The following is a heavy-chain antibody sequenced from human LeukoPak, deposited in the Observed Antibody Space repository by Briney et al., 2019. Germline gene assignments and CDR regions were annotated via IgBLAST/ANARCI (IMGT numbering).Heavy chain of an antibody. CDR2: INPNSGGT. V-gene: IGHV1-2*02. J-gene: IGHJ3*02. D-gene: IGHD2-8*02. Sequence: GASVKVSCKASGGTFSSYAISWVRQAPGQGLEWMGWINPNSGGTNYAQKFQGRVTMTRDTSISTAYMELSRLRSDDTAVYYCASTGLRTGKDAFDIWGQGTMVTVSS. CDR3: ASTGLRTGKDAFDI. CDR1: GGTFSSYA.